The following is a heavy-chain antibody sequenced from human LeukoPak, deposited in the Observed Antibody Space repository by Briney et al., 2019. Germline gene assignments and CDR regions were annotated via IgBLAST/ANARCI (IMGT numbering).Heavy chain of an antibody. D-gene: IGHD5-18*01. CDR2: IYYSGST. Sequence: PSETLSLTCTVSGGSVSSGSYYWSWIRQPPGKGLEWIGYIYYSGSTSYNPSLKSRVTISVDTSKNQFSLKLSSVTAADTAVYYCARGGAMVFLEVRYYYYGMDVWGKGTTVTVSS. CDR3: ARGGAMVFLEVRYYYYGMDV. J-gene: IGHJ6*04. V-gene: IGHV4-61*01. CDR1: GGSVSSGSYY.